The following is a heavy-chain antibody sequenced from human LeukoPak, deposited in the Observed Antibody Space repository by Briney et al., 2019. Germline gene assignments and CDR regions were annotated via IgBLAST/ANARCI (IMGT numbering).Heavy chain of an antibody. CDR1: GYTFTGYY. Sequence: GASVKVSCKASGYTFTGYYMHWVRQAPGQGLEWTGWINPNSGGTNYAQKFQGRVTMTRDTSISTAYMELSRLRSDDTAVYYCARVGHTSHDAFDIWGQGTMVTVSS. V-gene: IGHV1-2*02. J-gene: IGHJ3*02. CDR2: INPNSGGT. CDR3: ARVGHTSHDAFDI.